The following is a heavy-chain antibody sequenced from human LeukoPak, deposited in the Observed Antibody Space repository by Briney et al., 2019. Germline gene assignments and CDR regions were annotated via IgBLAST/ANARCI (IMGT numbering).Heavy chain of an antibody. J-gene: IGHJ4*02. V-gene: IGHV4-39*07. CDR2: ISYSGRA. CDR1: GGSISTSDHY. Sequence: SETLSLTCTVSGGSISTSDHYWGWIRQPPEMGLEWIGSISYSGRAYYNPSLKSRITISVDTSKNQFSLKLSSVTAADTAVYYCARDAPNPYGDHYYFDYWGQGTLVTVSS. D-gene: IGHD4-17*01. CDR3: ARDAPNPYGDHYYFDY.